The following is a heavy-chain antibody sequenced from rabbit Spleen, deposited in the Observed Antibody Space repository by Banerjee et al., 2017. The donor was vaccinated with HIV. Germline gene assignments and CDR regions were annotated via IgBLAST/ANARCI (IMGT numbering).Heavy chain of an antibody. CDR1: RFTFGTYW. D-gene: IGHD3-1*01. J-gene: IGHJ4*01. CDR3: ARASEYPYYFNL. CDR2: IYIGSGGGT. Sequence: EQLEESGGDLVKPEGSLTLTCTASRFTFGTYWLCWIRQAPGKGLEWIGCIYIGSGGGTAYASWAKGRFTISKTSSTTVTLQMTSLTTADTATYFCARASEYPYYFNLWGPGTLVTVS. V-gene: IGHV1S45*01.